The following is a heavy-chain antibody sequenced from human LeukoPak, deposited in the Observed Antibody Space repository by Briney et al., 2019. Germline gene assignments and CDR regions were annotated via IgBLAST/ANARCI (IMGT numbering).Heavy chain of an antibody. CDR1: GFTFSSYS. D-gene: IGHD2/OR15-2a*01. Sequence: GRSLRLSCAASGFTFSSYSMNWVRQAPGEGLEWVSSITSSGRYIYYADSVKGRFTISRDNSENSLYLQMDSLTAEDTAVYYCTRKGSQWDFLVDYWGQGTRVTVSS. V-gene: IGHV3-21*01. J-gene: IGHJ4*02. CDR3: TRKGSQWDFLVDY. CDR2: ITSSGRYI.